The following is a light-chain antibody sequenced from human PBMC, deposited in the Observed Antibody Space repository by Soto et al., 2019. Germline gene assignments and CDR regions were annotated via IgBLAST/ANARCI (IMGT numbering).Light chain of an antibody. CDR1: QSVRSNY. CDR3: QQYGGAPPVT. Sequence: EIVLTQSPATLSLSPGERATLSCGASQSVRSNYLAWFQQKPGLAPRLLIYDASTRATGIPDRFSGSGSGTDFTLTISRLEPEDFAVYYCQQYGGAPPVTFGGGTKVEIK. J-gene: IGKJ4*02. V-gene: IGKV3D-20*01. CDR2: DAS.